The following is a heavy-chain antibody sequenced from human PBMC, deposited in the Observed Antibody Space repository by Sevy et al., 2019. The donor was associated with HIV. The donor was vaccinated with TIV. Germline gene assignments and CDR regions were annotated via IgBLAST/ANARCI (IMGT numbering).Heavy chain of an antibody. CDR1: GYSISSGYY. D-gene: IGHD3-22*01. CDR3: ARGDYYVTSGYTYYFDY. J-gene: IGHJ4*02. V-gene: IGHV4-38-2*01. Sequence: SETLSLTCAVSGYSISSGYYWGWIRQPPGKGLEWIGNIYHSGRTYNNPSLKSRVTMSVDTSKNQFSLKLGFVTAADTAVYYCARGDYYVTSGYTYYFDYWGQGTLVTVSS. CDR2: IYHSGRT.